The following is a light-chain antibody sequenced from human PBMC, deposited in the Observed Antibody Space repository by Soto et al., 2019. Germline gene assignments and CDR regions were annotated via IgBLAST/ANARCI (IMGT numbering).Light chain of an antibody. CDR1: SSDVGGYDF. CDR3: CSDAGSYSVV. J-gene: IGLJ2*01. V-gene: IGLV2-11*01. Sequence: QSALTQPRSVSGSPGQSVTISCTGTSSDVGGYDFVSWYQQHPAKAPQVMIYDVSKRPSGVPDRFSGSKSGNTASLTISGLHAEDEAYYYGCSDAGSYSVVFGGGTKLTVL. CDR2: DVS.